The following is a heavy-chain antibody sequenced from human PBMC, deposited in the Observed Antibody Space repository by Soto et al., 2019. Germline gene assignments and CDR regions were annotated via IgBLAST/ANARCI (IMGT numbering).Heavy chain of an antibody. CDR3: ARVRRENYYYYGMDV. V-gene: IGHV4-59*01. Sequence: SETLSLTCTVSGGPISSYYWSWIRQPPGKGLEWIGYIYYSGSTNYNPSLKSRVTISVDTSKNQFSLKLSSVTAADTAVYYCARVRRENYYYYGMDVWGQGTTVTVSS. CDR2: IYYSGST. CDR1: GGPISSYY. J-gene: IGHJ6*02.